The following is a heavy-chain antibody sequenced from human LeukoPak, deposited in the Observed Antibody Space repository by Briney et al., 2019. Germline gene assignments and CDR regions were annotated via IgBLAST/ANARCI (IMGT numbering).Heavy chain of an antibody. CDR3: ATVPVWFLAVAGRGYYFDY. V-gene: IGHV1-24*01. D-gene: IGHD6-19*01. Sequence: ASVKVSCKVSGYTLTELSMHWVRQAPGKGLEWMGGFDPEDGETIYAQKFQGRVTMTEDTSTDTAYMELSSLRSEDTAVYYCATVPVWFLAVAGRGYYFDYWGQGTLVTVSS. CDR1: GYTLTELS. J-gene: IGHJ4*02. CDR2: FDPEDGET.